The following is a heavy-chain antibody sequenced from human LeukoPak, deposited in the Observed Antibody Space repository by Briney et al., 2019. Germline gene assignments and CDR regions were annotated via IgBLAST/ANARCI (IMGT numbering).Heavy chain of an antibody. CDR2: ISGSGGST. J-gene: IGHJ2*01. D-gene: IGHD2-21*02. V-gene: IGHV3-23*01. CDR3: AKTRVSLAYCGGDCYYGYWYFDL. Sequence: PGGSLRLSCAASGFTFSSYAMSWVRQAPGKGLEWVSAISGSGGSTYYADSVKGRFTISRDNSKNTLYLQMNSLRAEDTAVYYCAKTRVSLAYCGGDCYYGYWYFDLWGRGTLVTVSS. CDR1: GFTFSSYA.